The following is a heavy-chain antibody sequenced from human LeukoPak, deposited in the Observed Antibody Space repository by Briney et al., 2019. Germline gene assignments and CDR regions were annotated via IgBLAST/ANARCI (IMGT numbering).Heavy chain of an antibody. CDR1: GFTFSSYA. V-gene: IGHV3-23*01. Sequence: GGSLRPSCAASGFTFSSYAMSWVRQTPGNGLEWVSAINGGGDTTYYADSVKGRFTVSRDNSKNTLSLQMNSLRAEDTAVYYCAKDPVQSGSYFSWGQGTLVTVSS. D-gene: IGHD1-26*01. J-gene: IGHJ5*02. CDR2: INGGGDTT. CDR3: AKDPVQSGSYFS.